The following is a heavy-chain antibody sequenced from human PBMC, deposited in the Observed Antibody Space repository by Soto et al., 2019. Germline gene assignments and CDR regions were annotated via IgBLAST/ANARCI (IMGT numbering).Heavy chain of an antibody. J-gene: IGHJ4*02. Sequence: GASVKVSCKASGYTFTSYAMHWVRQAPGQRLEWMGWINAGNGNTKYSQKFQGRVTITRDTSASTAYMELSSLRSEDTAVYYCARDGSFTGDPSSYEHWGQGTLVTVSS. V-gene: IGHV1-3*01. D-gene: IGHD6-6*01. CDR1: GYTFTSYA. CDR2: INAGNGNT. CDR3: ARDGSFTGDPSSYEH.